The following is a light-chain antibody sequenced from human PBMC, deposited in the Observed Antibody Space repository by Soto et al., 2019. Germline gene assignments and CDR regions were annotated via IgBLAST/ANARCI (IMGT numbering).Light chain of an antibody. Sequence: IVLTQSPATLSLSPGKRATLSCRASQNISNYLIWYQQKPGQAPRLLIYGASIRATGIPDRFSGSVSGTDFTLTITRLEPEDFAVFYCQQYGSSEIIFGQGTRLEIK. V-gene: IGKV3-20*01. J-gene: IGKJ5*01. CDR1: QNISNY. CDR3: QQYGSSEII. CDR2: GAS.